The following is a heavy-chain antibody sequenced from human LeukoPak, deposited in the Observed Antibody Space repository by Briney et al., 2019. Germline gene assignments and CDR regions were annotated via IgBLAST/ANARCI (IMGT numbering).Heavy chain of an antibody. D-gene: IGHD1-26*01. CDR1: GFTFSSYW. CDR3: ASSTYSGSHWDAFDI. V-gene: IGHV3-74*01. CDR2: IDSYGSST. J-gene: IGHJ3*02. Sequence: GGSLRLSCAASGFTFSSYWMHWVCQAPGKGLVWVSRIDSYGSSTSFADSVKGRFTISRDDAKNTLYLQMNSLRAEDTAVYYCASSTYSGSHWDAFDIWGQGTMVTVSS.